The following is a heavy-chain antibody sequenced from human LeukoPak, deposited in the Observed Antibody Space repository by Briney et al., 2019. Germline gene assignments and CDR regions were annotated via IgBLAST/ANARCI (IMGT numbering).Heavy chain of an antibody. J-gene: IGHJ5*02. CDR2: INHSGST. Sequence: KASETLSLTCAVYGGSFSGYYWSWIRQPPGKGLEWIGEINHSGSTNYNPSLKSRVTISVDTSKNQFSLKLSSVTAADTAVYYCARGVIHYYDSSGYYPHFDPWGQGTLVTVSS. CDR3: ARGVIHYYDSSGYYPHFDP. V-gene: IGHV4-34*01. D-gene: IGHD3-22*01. CDR1: GGSFSGYY.